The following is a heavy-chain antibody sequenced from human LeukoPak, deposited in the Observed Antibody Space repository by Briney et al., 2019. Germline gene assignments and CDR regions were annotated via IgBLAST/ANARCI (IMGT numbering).Heavy chain of an antibody. J-gene: IGHJ6*03. CDR2: LNSDGSST. Sequence: GGSLRLSCAASGFTFSNYWMHWVRQAPGKGLVWVSRLNSDGSSTNYADSVKGRFTISRNNSKNTLYLQMNSLRAEDTAVYYCAKEGYYYGSGSYGNYYYYMDVWGKGTTVTVSS. CDR1: GFTFSNYW. CDR3: AKEGYYYGSGSYGNYYYYMDV. D-gene: IGHD3-10*01. V-gene: IGHV3-74*01.